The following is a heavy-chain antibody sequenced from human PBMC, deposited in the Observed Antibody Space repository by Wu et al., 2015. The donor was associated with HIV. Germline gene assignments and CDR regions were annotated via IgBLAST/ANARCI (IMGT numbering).Heavy chain of an antibody. CDR2: INPNTGGT. V-gene: IGHV1-2*02. J-gene: IGHJ3*02. Sequence: QVQLVQSGAEVKKPGASVKVSCKASGYTFTGYFIHWVRQAPGQGLEWMGWINPNTGGTNYAQKFQGRVTMTRDTSITTAYMELSRLRSDDTAVYYCARDDDYYDSSGYYLPGFDIWGQGTMVTVSS. CDR1: GYTFTGYF. CDR3: ARDDDYYDSSGYYLPGFDI. D-gene: IGHD3-22*01.